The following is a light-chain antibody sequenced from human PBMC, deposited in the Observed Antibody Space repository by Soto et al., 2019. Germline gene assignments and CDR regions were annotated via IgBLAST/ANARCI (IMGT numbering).Light chain of an antibody. CDR2: EVS. CDR1: SSDVGSYNL. V-gene: IGLV2-23*02. CDR3: CSYAGSSTARLYV. Sequence: QSALTQPASVSGSPGQSITISCTGTSSDVGSYNLVSWYQQYPGKAPKLMIYEVSKRPSGVSNRFSGSKSGNTASLTISGLQAEDEADYYCCSYAGSSTARLYVFGTGTKVTVL. J-gene: IGLJ1*01.